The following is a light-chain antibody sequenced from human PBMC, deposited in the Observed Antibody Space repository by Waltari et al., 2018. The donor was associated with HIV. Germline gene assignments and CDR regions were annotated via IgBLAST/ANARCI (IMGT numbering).Light chain of an antibody. CDR2: GNS. Sequence: QSVLTQPPSVSGAPGQRVTLSCPGSSSNIGAGYDVHWYQQLPGTAPKVLIYGNSNRPSGVPDRFSGSKSGTSASLAITGLQAEDEADYYCQSYDSNLSGATVFGTGTKVTVL. CDR1: SSNIGAGYD. V-gene: IGLV1-40*01. CDR3: QSYDSNLSGATV. J-gene: IGLJ1*01.